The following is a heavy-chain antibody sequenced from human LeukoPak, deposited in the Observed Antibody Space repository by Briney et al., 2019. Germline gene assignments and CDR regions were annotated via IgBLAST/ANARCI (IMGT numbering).Heavy chain of an antibody. Sequence: GRSLRLSCAASGLTFSSYAMHWVRQAPGKGLEWVAVISYDGSNKYYADSVKGRFTISRDNSKNTLYLQMNSLRAEDTAVYYCARARRDGSVHYYYYCGMDVWGKGTTVTVSS. D-gene: IGHD3-10*01. CDR3: ARARRDGSVHYYYYCGMDV. V-gene: IGHV3-30*04. CDR2: ISYDGSNK. J-gene: IGHJ6*04. CDR1: GLTFSSYA.